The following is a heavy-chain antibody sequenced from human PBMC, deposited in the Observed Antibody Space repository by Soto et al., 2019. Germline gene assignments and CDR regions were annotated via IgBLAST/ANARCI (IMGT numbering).Heavy chain of an antibody. J-gene: IGHJ4*02. V-gene: IGHV3-30*18. CDR3: AKDRLRYCGGDCYPGY. Sequence: GGSLRLSCAASGFTFSSYGMHWVRQAPGKGLEWVAVISYDGSNKYYADSVKGRFTISRDNSKNTLYLQMNSLRAEDTAVYYCAKDRLRYCGGDCYPGYWGQGTLVTVSS. D-gene: IGHD2-21*02. CDR2: ISYDGSNK. CDR1: GFTFSSYG.